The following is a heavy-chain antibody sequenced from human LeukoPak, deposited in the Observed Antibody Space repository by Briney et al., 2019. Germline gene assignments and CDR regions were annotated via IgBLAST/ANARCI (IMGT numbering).Heavy chain of an antibody. J-gene: IGHJ4*02. Sequence: SETLSLTCAVYGDSLNGRYWSWIRQPPGQRLEWMGEINHSGNTNSNPSLKSRVTMSVDTSKNQFSLKLSSVTAADTAVYYCARVAGYTTPYYFDYWGQGTLVTVSS. D-gene: IGHD6-13*01. CDR1: GDSLNGRY. V-gene: IGHV4-34*01. CDR3: ARVAGYTTPYYFDY. CDR2: INHSGNT.